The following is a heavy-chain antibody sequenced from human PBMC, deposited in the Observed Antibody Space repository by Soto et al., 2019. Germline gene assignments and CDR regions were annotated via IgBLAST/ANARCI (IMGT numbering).Heavy chain of an antibody. V-gene: IGHV3-30-3*01. Sequence: PGGSLRLSCAASEFTFSSYAMHWVRQAPGKGLEWVAVISYDGSNKYYADSVKGRFTISRDNAKNTLYLQMNSLRAEDTAVYYCARDVRGGEDYWGQGTLVTVSS. CDR3: ARDVRGGEDY. CDR1: EFTFSSYA. CDR2: ISYDGSNK. J-gene: IGHJ4*02. D-gene: IGHD3-16*01.